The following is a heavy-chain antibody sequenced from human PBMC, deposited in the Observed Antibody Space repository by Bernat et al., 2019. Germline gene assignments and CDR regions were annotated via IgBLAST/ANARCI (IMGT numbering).Heavy chain of an antibody. D-gene: IGHD1-7*01. J-gene: IGHJ3*02. CDR2: IYYSGST. CDR1: GGSISSSIYY. V-gene: IGHV4-39*01. CDR3: ARHESPATIYDAFDI. Sequence: QLQLQESGPGLVKPSETLSLTCTVSGGSISSSIYYWGWIRQPPGKGLEWIGDIYYSGSTHYNPSLKSRVTVSLDTSKNQFSLKVSSVTAADTAVYYCARHESPATIYDAFDIWGQGTMVTVSS.